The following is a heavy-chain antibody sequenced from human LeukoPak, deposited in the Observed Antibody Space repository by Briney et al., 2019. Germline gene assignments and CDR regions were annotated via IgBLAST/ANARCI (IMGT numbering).Heavy chain of an antibody. J-gene: IGHJ1*01. Sequence: SETLSLTCTVSGASISSSSYNWGWIRQSPGKGLEWIGSIYYSGSTYYNPSLKSRVTISVDTSKNQFSLNLNSVTAADTAVYYCARGGAARLHFQNWGQGTLVTVSS. CDR2: IYYSGST. D-gene: IGHD6-6*01. CDR1: GASISSSSYN. CDR3: ARGGAARLHFQN. V-gene: IGHV4-39*07.